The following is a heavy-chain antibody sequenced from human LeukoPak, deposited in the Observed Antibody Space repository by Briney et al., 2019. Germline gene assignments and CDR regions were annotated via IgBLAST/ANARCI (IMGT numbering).Heavy chain of an antibody. CDR3: ARHRDDLWSGFDY. J-gene: IGHJ4*02. Sequence: GGSLRLSCAASGFTVNSNYMSWVRQAPGKGLEWVSILYSGGTTYYADSVKGRFTISRDNSKKTLYLQMNGLRAEDTGVYYCARHRDDLWSGFDYWGQGSLVTVSS. CDR1: GFTVNSNY. V-gene: IGHV3-66*04. D-gene: IGHD3-3*01. CDR2: LYSGGTT.